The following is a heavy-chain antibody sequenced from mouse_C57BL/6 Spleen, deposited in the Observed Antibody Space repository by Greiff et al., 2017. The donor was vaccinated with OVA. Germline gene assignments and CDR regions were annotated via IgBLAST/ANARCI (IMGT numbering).Heavy chain of an antibody. CDR2: IDPETGGT. V-gene: IGHV1-15*01. J-gene: IGHJ2*01. Sequence: QVQLKQSGAELVRPGASVTLSCKASGYTFTDYEMHWVKQTPVHGLEWIGAIDPETGGTAYNQKFKGKAILTADKSSSTAYMELRSLTSEDSAVYYCTRGDFYYGSPLLDYWGQGTTLTVSS. CDR3: TRGDFYYGSPLLDY. D-gene: IGHD1-1*01. CDR1: GYTFTDYE.